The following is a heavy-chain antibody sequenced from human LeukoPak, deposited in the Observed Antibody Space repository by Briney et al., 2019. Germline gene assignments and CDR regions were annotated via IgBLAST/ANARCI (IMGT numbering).Heavy chain of an antibody. CDR3: ASFLMVRGVLFDY. CDR1: GFTFSSYW. D-gene: IGHD3-10*01. CDR2: IKQDGSEK. Sequence: GGSLRLSCAASGFTFSSYWMSWVRQAPGKGLEWVANIKQDGSEKYYVDSVKGRFTISRDNAKNSLYLQMNSLRAEDTAVYYCASFLMVRGVLFDYWGQGTLDTVSS. J-gene: IGHJ4*02. V-gene: IGHV3-7*01.